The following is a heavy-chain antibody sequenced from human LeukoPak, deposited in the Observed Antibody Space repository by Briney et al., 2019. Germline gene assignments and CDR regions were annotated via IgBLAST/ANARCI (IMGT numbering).Heavy chain of an antibody. CDR2: IYTSVST. V-gene: IGHV4-4*07. J-gene: IGHJ6*02. D-gene: IGHD6-13*01. Sequence: SETLSLTCTVSGGSISSYYWSWIRQPAGKGLEWIGRIYTSVSTTYNPSLKSRVTMSVDTSKNQFSLKLSSVTAADTAVYYCARGYQQLVGSYYYYGMDVWGQGTTVTVSS. CDR3: ARGYQQLVGSYYYYGMDV. CDR1: GGSISSYY.